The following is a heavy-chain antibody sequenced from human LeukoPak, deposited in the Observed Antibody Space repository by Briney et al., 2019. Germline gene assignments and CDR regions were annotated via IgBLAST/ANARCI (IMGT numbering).Heavy chain of an antibody. V-gene: IGHV4-39*01. CDR3: ATGSRLGGELDY. Sequence: SETLSLTRTVSGASISSSSYYWGWIRQPPGKGLEWIGSIYYSGSTYYNPSLKSRLTISVDTSKNQFSLKLSSVTATDTAVYYCATGSRLGGELDYWGQGTLVTVSS. J-gene: IGHJ4*02. D-gene: IGHD2-15*01. CDR2: IYYSGST. CDR1: GASISSSSYY.